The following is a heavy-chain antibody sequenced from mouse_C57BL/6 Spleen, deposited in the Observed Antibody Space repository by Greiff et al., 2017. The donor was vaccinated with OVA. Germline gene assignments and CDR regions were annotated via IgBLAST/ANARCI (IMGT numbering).Heavy chain of an antibody. CDR3: ARSPLTGTSAMDY. Sequence: VQLQQPGAELVRPGTSVQLSCKASGYTFTSYWLHWVKQRPGQGLEWIGVIDPSDSYTNYNQKFKGKATLTVDTSSSTAYLQLSSLTSEDSAVYYGARSPLTGTSAMDYWGQGTSVTVSS. CDR1: GYTFTSYW. V-gene: IGHV1-59*01. CDR2: IDPSDSYT. D-gene: IGHD4-1*01. J-gene: IGHJ4*01.